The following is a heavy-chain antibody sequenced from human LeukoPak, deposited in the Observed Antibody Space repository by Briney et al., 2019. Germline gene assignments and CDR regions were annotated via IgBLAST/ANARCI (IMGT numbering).Heavy chain of an antibody. CDR2: INTCNGNT. CDR3: TRDTPQHLKRFDY. V-gene: IGHV1-18*01. CDR1: GYTLNKFG. J-gene: IGHJ4*02. Sequence: GASVKVSCKASGYTLNKFGMSWVRQAPGQGLEWLGWINTCNGNTKLGEKFQGRVTMTTDTSTSTVYMELTSLRTDDTAVYFCTRDTPQHLKRFDYWGQGTLITVSS. D-gene: IGHD6-13*01.